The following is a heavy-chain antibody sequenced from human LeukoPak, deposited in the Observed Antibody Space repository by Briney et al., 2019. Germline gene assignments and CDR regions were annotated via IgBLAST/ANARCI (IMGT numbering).Heavy chain of an antibody. CDR2: ISSSSSYI. CDR1: GFXFSSYS. V-gene: IGHV3-21*01. CDR3: ARDRYNYGAHDAFDI. Sequence: GGSLRLSCAASGFXFSSYSMNWVRQAPGKGLEWLSSISSSSSYIYYADSVKGRFTISRDNAKNSLFLQMNSLRGDDTAVYYCARDRYNYGAHDAFDIWGQGTMVTVSS. D-gene: IGHD1-1*01. J-gene: IGHJ3*02.